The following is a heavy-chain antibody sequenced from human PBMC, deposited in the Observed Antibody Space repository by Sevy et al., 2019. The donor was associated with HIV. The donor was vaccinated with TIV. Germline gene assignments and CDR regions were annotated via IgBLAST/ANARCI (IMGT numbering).Heavy chain of an antibody. CDR1: GFTFNSYS. Sequence: GVSLRLSCEVPGFTFNSYSFNWVRQAPGKGLEWISYISTSSDITYYEESVQGRFTISRDNVKNSLYLQMNSLRVEDTAIYYCARGTGIRSLYYFAYWGQGTLVTVSS. D-gene: IGHD1-1*01. CDR3: ARGTGIRSLYYFAY. CDR2: ISTSSDIT. J-gene: IGHJ4*02. V-gene: IGHV3-48*01.